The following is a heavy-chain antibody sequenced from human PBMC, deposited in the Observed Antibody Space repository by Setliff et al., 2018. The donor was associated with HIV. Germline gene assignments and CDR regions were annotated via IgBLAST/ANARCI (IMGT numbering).Heavy chain of an antibody. Sequence: GGSLRLSCAASGFTLSNTYMAWVRQAPGRRPEWVSTLYGSGDTYHADSVKGRFTLSRDTSKNTMFLQMNSLRHEDTALYYCAREAMVTAGYYYYYMDVWGKGTTVTVSS. J-gene: IGHJ6*03. CDR3: AREAMVTAGYYYYYMDV. V-gene: IGHV3-66*03. D-gene: IGHD5-18*01. CDR2: LYGSGDT. CDR1: GFTLSNTY.